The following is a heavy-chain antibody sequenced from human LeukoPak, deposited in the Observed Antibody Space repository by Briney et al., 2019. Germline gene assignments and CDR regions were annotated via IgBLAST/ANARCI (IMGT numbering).Heavy chain of an antibody. Sequence: SETLSLTCTVSGGSISSGSYYWSWIRQPAGKGLEWIGRIYTSGSTNYNPSLKSQVTISVDTSKNQFSLKLSSVTAADTAVYYCARVPMPYYYYYMDVWGKGTTVTVSS. CDR2: IYTSGST. D-gene: IGHD2-2*01. CDR3: ARVPMPYYYYYMDV. CDR1: GGSISSGSYY. V-gene: IGHV4-61*02. J-gene: IGHJ6*03.